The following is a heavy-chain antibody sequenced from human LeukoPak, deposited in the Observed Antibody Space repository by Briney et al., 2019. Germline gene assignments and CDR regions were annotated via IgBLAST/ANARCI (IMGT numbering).Heavy chain of an antibody. CDR1: GGSFSGYY. D-gene: IGHD3-10*01. CDR2: INHSGST. V-gene: IGHV4-34*01. Sequence: PSETLSLTCAVYGGSFSGYYWSWIRQPPGKGLEWIGEINHSGSTNCNPSLKSRVTISVDTSKNQFSLKLSSVTAADTAVYYCARGRGLLLWIDYWGQGTLVTVSS. J-gene: IGHJ4*02. CDR3: ARGRGLLLWIDY.